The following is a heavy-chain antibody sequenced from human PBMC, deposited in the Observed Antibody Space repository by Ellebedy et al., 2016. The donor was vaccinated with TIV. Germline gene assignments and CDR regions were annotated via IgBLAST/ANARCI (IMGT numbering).Heavy chain of an antibody. CDR2: IYYSGDT. Sequence: SETLSLTCTVSGDSLSRSSYYWGWFRQPPGKGLEWIGNIYYSGDTDYNPSLKSRVTISVDTSKNQFSLKVRSVTAADTAVYYCARNPPTYNWVDSWGQGTLVTVSS. J-gene: IGHJ5*01. CDR1: GDSLSRSSYY. CDR3: ARNPPTYNWVDS. V-gene: IGHV4-39*01.